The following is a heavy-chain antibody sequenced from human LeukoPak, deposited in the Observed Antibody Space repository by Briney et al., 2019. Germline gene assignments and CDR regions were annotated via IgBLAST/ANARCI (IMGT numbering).Heavy chain of an antibody. V-gene: IGHV1-46*01. D-gene: IGHD3-3*01. CDR2: INPSGGST. J-gene: IGHJ4*02. CDR1: GYTFTSYY. Sequence: GASVKVSCKASGYTFTSYYMHWVRQAPGQGLEWMGIINPSGGSTSYARKFQGRVTMTRDTSTSTVYMELSSLRSEDTAVYYCARDFSFYDFWSGPLTWGQGTLVTVSS. CDR3: ARDFSFYDFWSGPLT.